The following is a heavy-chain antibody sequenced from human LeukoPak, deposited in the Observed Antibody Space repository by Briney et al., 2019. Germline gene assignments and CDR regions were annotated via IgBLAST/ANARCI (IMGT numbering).Heavy chain of an antibody. CDR2: IYHSGST. CDR3: ARHRDFWSGTRGAFDI. V-gene: IGHV4-30-2*03. D-gene: IGHD3-3*01. J-gene: IGHJ3*02. CDR1: GGSISSGGYY. Sequence: PSETLSLTCTVSGGSISSGGYYWSWIRQPPGKGLEWIGYIYHSGSTYYNPSLKSRVTISVDTSKNQFSLKLSSVTAADTAVYYCARHRDFWSGTRGAFDIWGQGTMVTVSS.